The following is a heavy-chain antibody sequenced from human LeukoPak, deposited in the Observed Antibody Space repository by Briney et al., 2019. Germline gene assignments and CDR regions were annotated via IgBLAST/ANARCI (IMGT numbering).Heavy chain of an antibody. J-gene: IGHJ4*02. D-gene: IGHD3-22*01. CDR1: GFTLSSYA. CDR2: ISGSGGST. V-gene: IGHV3-23*01. Sequence: GGSLRLPCAASGFTLSSYAMSWVRQAPGKGLEWVSAISGSGGSTYYADSVKGRFTISRDNSRNTLYLQMNSLRAEDTAVYYCAKGVRRSSDYSSPVDYWGQGTLVTVSS. CDR3: AKGVRRSSDYSSPVDY.